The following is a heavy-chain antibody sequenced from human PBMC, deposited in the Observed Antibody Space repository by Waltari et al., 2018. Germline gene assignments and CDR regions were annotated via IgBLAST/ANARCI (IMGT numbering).Heavy chain of an antibody. J-gene: IGHJ4*02. CDR2: IWFDGTTT. V-gene: IGHV3-33*01. CDR1: GFDLDNYG. Sequence: QVQLVESGGGVVQPGRSLRLSCAAYGFDLDNYGMHWVRQAPGKGLEWVAIIWFDGTTTYYAESVKCRVTISRDSSRNTVYLQMNSLRAEDTAVYYCARDDRSIAALQYWGQGTLVTVSS. CDR3: ARDDRSIAALQY. D-gene: IGHD6-6*01.